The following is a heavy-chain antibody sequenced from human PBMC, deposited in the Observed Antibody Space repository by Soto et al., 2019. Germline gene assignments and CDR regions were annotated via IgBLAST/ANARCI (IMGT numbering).Heavy chain of an antibody. D-gene: IGHD3-3*01. V-gene: IGHV1-8*01. CDR2: MNPNSGNT. CDR3: ARGEGSYDFWSGYSPTYYMDV. J-gene: IGHJ6*03. Sequence: VRQATGQGLEWMGWMNPNSGNTGYAQKFQGRVTMTRNTSISTAYMELSSLRSEDTAVYYCARGEGSYDFWSGYSPTYYMDVWGKGTTVTVSS.